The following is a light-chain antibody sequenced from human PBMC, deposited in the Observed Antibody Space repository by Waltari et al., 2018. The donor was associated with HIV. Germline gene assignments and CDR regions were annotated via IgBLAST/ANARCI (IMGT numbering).Light chain of an antibody. CDR3: MQRIAFPVT. CDR2: SHS. V-gene: IGKV2-40*01. J-gene: IGKJ5*01. Sequence: IVMTQTPHSLSVTPGEPASISCRPSQSLLDRDDEITYLDWFLQRPGQSPQLRIYSHSYRASGVPDRFSGGGSGSNFTLKINKMEAGDFGVYFCMQRIAFPVTFGQGTRLEIK. CDR1: QSLLDRDDEITY.